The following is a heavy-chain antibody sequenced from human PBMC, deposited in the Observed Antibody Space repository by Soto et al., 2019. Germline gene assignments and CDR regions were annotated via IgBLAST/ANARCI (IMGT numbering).Heavy chain of an antibody. CDR1: GGSISSGGYY. V-gene: IGHV4-31*03. D-gene: IGHD2-2*01. J-gene: IGHJ4*02. Sequence: SETLSLTCTVSGGSISSGGYYWSWIRQHPGKGLEWIGYIYYSGSTYYNPSLKSRVTISVDTSKNQFSLKLSSVTAADTAVYYCASWGAENCSSTSCYTFDYWGQGTLVTVS. CDR3: ASWGAENCSSTSCYTFDY. CDR2: IYYSGST.